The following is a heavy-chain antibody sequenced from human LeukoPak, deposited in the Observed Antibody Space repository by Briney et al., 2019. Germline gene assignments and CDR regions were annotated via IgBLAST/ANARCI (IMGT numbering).Heavy chain of an antibody. Sequence: GGSLRLSCAASGFTVSSNYMSWVRQAPGKGLEWVANIKQDGSEKYYVDSVKGRFTISRDSAKNSLFLQMNSLRAEDTAVYYCARDWQWQQLDGDAFDIWGQGTMVTVSS. CDR2: IKQDGSEK. CDR3: ARDWQWQQLDGDAFDI. CDR1: GFTVSSNY. D-gene: IGHD6-13*01. J-gene: IGHJ3*02. V-gene: IGHV3-7*04.